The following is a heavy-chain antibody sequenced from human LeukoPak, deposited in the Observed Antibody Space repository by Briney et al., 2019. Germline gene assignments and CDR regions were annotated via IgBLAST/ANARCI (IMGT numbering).Heavy chain of an antibody. CDR2: ISYDGSNK. CDR1: GFTFSSYA. J-gene: IGHJ4*02. Sequence: GGSLRLSCAASGFTFSSYAMHWVRQAPGKGLEWVAVISYDGSNKYYADSVKGRFTISRDNSKNTLYLQTNSLRAEDTAVYYCAGTYYYDSSDELQRPRQLRRFDYWGQGTLVTVSS. V-gene: IGHV3-30-3*01. CDR3: AGTYYYDSSDELQRPRQLRRFDY. D-gene: IGHD3-22*01.